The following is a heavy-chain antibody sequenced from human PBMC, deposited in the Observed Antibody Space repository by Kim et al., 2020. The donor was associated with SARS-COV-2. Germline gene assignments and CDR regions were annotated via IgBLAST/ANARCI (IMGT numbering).Heavy chain of an antibody. CDR2: RST. V-gene: IGHV3-53*01. CDR3: ATYGMDV. J-gene: IGHJ6*02. Sequence: RSTYYADSVKGRFTISRDNSKNALYLQMNSLRAEDTAVYYCATYGMDVWGQGTTVTVSS.